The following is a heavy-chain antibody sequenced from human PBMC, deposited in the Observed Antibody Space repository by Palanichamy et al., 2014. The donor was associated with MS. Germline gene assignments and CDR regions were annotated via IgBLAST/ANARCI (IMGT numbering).Heavy chain of an antibody. CDR2: IYYSGST. V-gene: IGHV4-39*01. CDR1: GGSISSSSYY. J-gene: IGHJ6*03. Sequence: QLQLQESGPGLVKPSETLSLTCTVSGGSISSSSYYWGWIRQPPGKGLEWIGSIYYSGSTYYNPSLKSRVTISVDTSKNQFSLKLSSVTAADTAVYYCARLRGHAKRTTVTTYYYYYMDVWGKGAPVTVSS. CDR3: ARLRGHAKRTTVTTYYYYYMDV. D-gene: IGHD4-11*01.